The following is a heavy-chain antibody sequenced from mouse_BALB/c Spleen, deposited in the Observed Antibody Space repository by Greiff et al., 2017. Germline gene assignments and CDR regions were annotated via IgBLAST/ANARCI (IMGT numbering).Heavy chain of an antibody. CDR1: GYTFTSYY. Sequence: QVQLKESGAELVKPGASVKLSCKASGYTFTSYYMYWVKQRPGQGLEWIGEINPSNGGTNFNEKFKSKATLTVDKSSSTAYMQLSSLTSEDSAVYYCTRDGYGNYGLDYWGQGTTLTVSS. J-gene: IGHJ2*01. V-gene: IGHV1S81*02. D-gene: IGHD2-10*02. CDR2: INPSNGGT. CDR3: TRDGYGNYGLDY.